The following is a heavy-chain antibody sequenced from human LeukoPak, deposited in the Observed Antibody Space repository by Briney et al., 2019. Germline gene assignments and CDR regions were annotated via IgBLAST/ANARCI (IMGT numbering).Heavy chain of an antibody. CDR1: GGTFISYA. J-gene: IGHJ6*02. D-gene: IGHD3-22*01. CDR3: ARGRPTSYYGRSAYKKTSYFYGLDV. V-gene: IGHV1-69*01. Sequence: ASVKVSCKASGGTFISYAISWVRQAPGQGLEWMGGIIPIFGTANYAQKFQGRVTITADESTSTAYMELSSLRSEDTAVYYCARGRPTSYYGRSAYKKTSYFYGLDVWGQGTTVTVSS. CDR2: IIPIFGTA.